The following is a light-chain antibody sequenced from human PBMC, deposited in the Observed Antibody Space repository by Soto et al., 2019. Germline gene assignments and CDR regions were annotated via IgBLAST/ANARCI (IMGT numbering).Light chain of an antibody. Sequence: EIVLTQSPDTLSLSPGERATLSCRASQSVSSNFSAWYQQKPGQAPRLLIHGVSSRATGTPDRFSGSGSETDFTLTISRLEPEDFAIYYCQQYGASPRTFGQGTKLEIK. CDR2: GVS. CDR3: QQYGASPRT. CDR1: QSVSSNF. V-gene: IGKV3-20*01. J-gene: IGKJ2*01.